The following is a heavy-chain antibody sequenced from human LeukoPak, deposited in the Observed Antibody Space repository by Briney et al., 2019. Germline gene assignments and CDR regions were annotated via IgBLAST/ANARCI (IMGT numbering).Heavy chain of an antibody. J-gene: IGHJ5*02. V-gene: IGHV1-8*01. CDR2: MNPNSGNT. Sequence: ASVKVSCKASGYTFTSYDINWVRQATGQGLEWRGWMNPNSGNTGYAQKFQGRVTMTRNTSISTAYMELSSLRSEDTAVYYCAREGSGYSYGDNWFDPWGQGTLVTVSS. CDR1: GYTFTSYD. D-gene: IGHD5-18*01. CDR3: AREGSGYSYGDNWFDP.